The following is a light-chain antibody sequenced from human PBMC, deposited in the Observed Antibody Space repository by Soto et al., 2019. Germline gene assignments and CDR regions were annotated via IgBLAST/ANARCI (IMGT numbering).Light chain of an antibody. CDR3: QSYDSSLSGSGV. Sequence: QSVLTQPPSVCGAPGQRVTISCTGSSSNIGAGYDVHWYQQLPGTAPKLLMYGSTNRPSGVPDRFSGSKSDTSASLAITGLQAEDEADYYCQSYDSSLSGSGVFGTGTKVTVL. J-gene: IGLJ1*01. V-gene: IGLV1-40*01. CDR1: SSNIGAGYD. CDR2: GST.